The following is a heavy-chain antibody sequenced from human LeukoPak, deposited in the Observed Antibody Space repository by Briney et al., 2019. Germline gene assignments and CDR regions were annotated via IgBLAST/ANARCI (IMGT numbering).Heavy chain of an antibody. D-gene: IGHD4-17*01. J-gene: IGHJ5*02. Sequence: PSETLSLTCTVSGGSISSSGFYWGWIRQPPGKGLECIGSINYSGGTLYSSSLRSRVTISVDTSKNQFSLKLSSVTAADTAVYYCARQGDNDHGDPNWFDPWGQGTLVTVSS. V-gene: IGHV4-39*01. CDR1: GGSISSSGFY. CDR3: ARQGDNDHGDPNWFDP. CDR2: INYSGGT.